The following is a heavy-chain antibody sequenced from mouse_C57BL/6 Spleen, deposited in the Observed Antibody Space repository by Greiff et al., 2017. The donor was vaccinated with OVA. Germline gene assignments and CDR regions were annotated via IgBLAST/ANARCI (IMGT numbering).Heavy chain of an antibody. D-gene: IGHD2-2*01. CDR1: GYTFTSYW. J-gene: IGHJ3*01. V-gene: IGHV1-69*01. Sequence: VQLQQPGAELVMPGASVKLSCKASGYTFTSYWMTWVKQRPGQGLEWIGEIDPSNSNTNYHQKFKGQSTLTVDNSSSTAYMQLSSLTAEDSAVYYCARNGYGGFAYWGQGTLVTVSA. CDR3: ARNGYGGFAY. CDR2: IDPSNSNT.